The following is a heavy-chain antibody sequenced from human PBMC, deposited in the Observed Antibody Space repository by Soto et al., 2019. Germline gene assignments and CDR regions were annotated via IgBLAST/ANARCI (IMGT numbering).Heavy chain of an antibody. V-gene: IGHV4-31*03. J-gene: IGHJ6*02. CDR3: ARTEYDYGFTGMDV. D-gene: IGHD4-17*01. Sequence: QVQLQESGPGLVKPSQTLSLTCTVSGGSISSGGYYWSWIRQHPGKGLEWIGYIYYSGSTYYNPSLKSRVSISVDTSKNQFSLKLSSVTAADTAVYYCARTEYDYGFTGMDVWGQGTTVTVSS. CDR2: IYYSGST. CDR1: GGSISSGGYY.